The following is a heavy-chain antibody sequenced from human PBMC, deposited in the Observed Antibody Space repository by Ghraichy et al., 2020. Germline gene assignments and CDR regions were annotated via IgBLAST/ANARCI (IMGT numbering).Heavy chain of an antibody. Sequence: LSLTCAASGFTFSDYYMSWIRQAPGKGLEWVSYISSSGSTIYYADSVKGRFTISRDNAKNSLYLQMNSLRAEDTAVYYCARDFSMVRGLYNNWFDPWGQGTLVTVSS. J-gene: IGHJ5*02. CDR2: ISSSGSTI. V-gene: IGHV3-11*01. CDR3: ARDFSMVRGLYNNWFDP. CDR1: GFTFSDYY. D-gene: IGHD3-10*01.